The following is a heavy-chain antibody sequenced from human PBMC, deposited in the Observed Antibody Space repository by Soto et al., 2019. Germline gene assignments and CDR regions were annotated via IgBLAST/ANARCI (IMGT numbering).Heavy chain of an antibody. Sequence: GGSLRLSCAASGFTFSNYAMNWVRQAPGKGLEWVSAIRGSGDRTYHADSVRGRFTISRDNSNNTLYLQMNSLRAEDTAVYYCAKPRSPRDWYEVSSYYYGVDVWGQGTTVTVSS. CDR2: IRGSGDRT. D-gene: IGHD6-19*01. V-gene: IGHV3-23*01. CDR3: AKPRSPRDWYEVSSYYYGVDV. CDR1: GFTFSNYA. J-gene: IGHJ6*02.